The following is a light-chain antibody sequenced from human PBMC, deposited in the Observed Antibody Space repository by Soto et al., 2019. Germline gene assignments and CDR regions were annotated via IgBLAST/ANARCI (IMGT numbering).Light chain of an antibody. CDR2: GAS. CDR1: QTVSSSD. J-gene: IGKJ1*01. V-gene: IGKV3-20*01. CDR3: HHYGSSRT. Sequence: EIVLTQSPGTVSLSPGERVTLSCRASQTVSSSDLAWYQQRPGQAPRLLIYGASSRATGIPDRFSGSGSGIDFTLTISRLEPEDFAVYYCHHYGSSRTFGQGTKVEIK.